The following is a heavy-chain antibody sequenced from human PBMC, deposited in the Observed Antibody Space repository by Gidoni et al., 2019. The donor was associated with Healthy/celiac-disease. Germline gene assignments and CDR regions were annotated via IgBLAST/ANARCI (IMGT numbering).Heavy chain of an antibody. CDR2: FDPEDGET. D-gene: IGHD3-3*01. CDR3: ATGNYDFWSGYYTRGNYYYGMDV. V-gene: IGHV1-24*01. CDR1: VYTLPELP. Sequence: QVQLVQPGAEAQTPGASAKVFCKVSVYTLPELPMHWVRQAPVKGLEWMGGFDPEDGETIYAQKFQGRVTMTEDTSTDTAYMELSSLRSEDTAVYYCATGNYDFWSGYYTRGNYYYGMDVWGQGTTVTVSS. J-gene: IGHJ6*02.